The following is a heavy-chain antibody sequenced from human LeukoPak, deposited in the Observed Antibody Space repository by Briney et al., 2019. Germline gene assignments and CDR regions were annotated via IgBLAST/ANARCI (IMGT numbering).Heavy chain of an antibody. CDR3: AHYDFWSGHALDI. CDR1: GFTFSSYS. V-gene: IGHV3-48*02. CDR2: ISSSSSTI. D-gene: IGHD3-3*01. Sequence: GGSLRLSCAASGFTFSSYSMTWVRQAPGKGLEWVSYISSSSSTIYYADSVKGRFTISRDNAKNSLYLQMNSLRDEDTAVYYCAHYDFWSGHALDIWGQGTMVTVSS. J-gene: IGHJ3*02.